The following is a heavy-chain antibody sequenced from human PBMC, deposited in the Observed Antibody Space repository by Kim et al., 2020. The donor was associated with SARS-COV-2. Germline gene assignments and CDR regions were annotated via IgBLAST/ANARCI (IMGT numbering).Heavy chain of an antibody. V-gene: IGHV3-74*01. D-gene: IGHD3-22*01. Sequence: AASVKGRFTISRDNAKSTLDLQMNSLRPEDTAVYYCGRGSGNYGFDSWGQGILVAVSS. J-gene: IGHJ4*02. CDR3: GRGSGNYGFDS.